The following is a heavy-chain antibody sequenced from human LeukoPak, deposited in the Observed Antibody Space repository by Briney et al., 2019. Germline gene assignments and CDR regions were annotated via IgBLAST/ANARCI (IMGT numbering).Heavy chain of an antibody. D-gene: IGHD3-22*01. Sequence: GGSLRLSCAASGFSVSGNYMSWVRQAPGMGLEWVSVISAGGGSTYSADSVRGRFIVSRDNLMDTLYLQMNSLRAEDTAIYYCAKGRAYYYDSSGYLDAFDIWGQGTMVTVSS. CDR1: GFSVSGNY. CDR2: ISAGGGST. J-gene: IGHJ3*02. V-gene: IGHV3-23*01. CDR3: AKGRAYYYDSSGYLDAFDI.